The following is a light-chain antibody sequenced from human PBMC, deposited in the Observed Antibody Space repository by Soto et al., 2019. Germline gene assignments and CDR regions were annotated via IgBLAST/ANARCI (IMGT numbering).Light chain of an antibody. CDR3: QQYNNWPPYN. CDR2: GAS. CDR1: QSVSNK. Sequence: EIVMTQSPATLSVSPGERATLSCRAMQSVSNKLAWYQQKPGQAPRLLIYGASTRATGIPARFSGSGSGTEFTLTISSLQSADFAVYYCQQYNNWPPYNFGQGTPLEIK. V-gene: IGKV3-15*01. J-gene: IGKJ2*01.